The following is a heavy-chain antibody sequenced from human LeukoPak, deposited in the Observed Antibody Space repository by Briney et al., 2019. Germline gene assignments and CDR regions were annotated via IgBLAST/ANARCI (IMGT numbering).Heavy chain of an antibody. Sequence: GGSLRLSCVASGFPFSTYGMHWVRQAPGKGLEWVALISYDGSNQCYRDSVKGRFTISRDNGENSVYLQMHSLRTEDTAVYYCANAHYWGQGTLVIVSS. J-gene: IGHJ4*02. V-gene: IGHV3-30*18. CDR1: GFPFSTYG. CDR2: ISYDGSNQ. CDR3: ANAHY.